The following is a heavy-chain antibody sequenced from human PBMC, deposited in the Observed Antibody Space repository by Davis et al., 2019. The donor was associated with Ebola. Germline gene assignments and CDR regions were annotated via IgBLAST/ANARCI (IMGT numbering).Heavy chain of an antibody. CDR3: ARRVPLYYYDSSGYDSLYYVDY. J-gene: IGHJ4*02. CDR1: ASSISSSSYY. V-gene: IGHV4-39*07. CDR2: INHCRST. Sequence: SETLSLTCTVSASSISSSSYYRGCIRQPPGKGLVWIGEINHCRSTNSNPSLKSRVTISVDTSKNQFSLKLSSVTAADTAVYYCARRVPLYYYDSSGYDSLYYVDYWGQGTLVTVSS. D-gene: IGHD3-22*01.